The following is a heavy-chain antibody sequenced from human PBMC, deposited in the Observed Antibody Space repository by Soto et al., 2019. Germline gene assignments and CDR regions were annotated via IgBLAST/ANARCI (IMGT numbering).Heavy chain of an antibody. D-gene: IGHD6-6*01. V-gene: IGHV1-18*04. CDR1: GYMFTTYG. J-gene: IGHJ4*02. CDR3: SRTGGGRAARPLEY. Sequence: QVQLVQSGGEVKKPGASVEVSCRTSGYMFTTYGMSWVRQAPGQGREWMAWLSAYNGNKKYAQKYKFRGTMTTDTSTSTVSMELRNLTSDYKGTAFCSRTGGGRAARPLEYWGQGTLVTVSS. CDR2: LSAYNGNK.